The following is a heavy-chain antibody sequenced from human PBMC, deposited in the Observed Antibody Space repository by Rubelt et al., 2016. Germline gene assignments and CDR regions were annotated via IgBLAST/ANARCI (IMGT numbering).Heavy chain of an antibody. CDR1: GGSISSYY. J-gene: IGHJ6*02. D-gene: IGHD3-16*01. CDR2: IYYSGST. CDR3: ARRQREIWPRAYYYGMDV. Sequence: QVQLQESGPGLVKPSETLSLTCTVSGGSISSYYWSWIRQPPGKGLEWIGSIYYSGSTYYNPSLKSRVTISVDTSKNQFSLKLSSVTAADTAVYYCARRQREIWPRAYYYGMDVWGQGTTVTVSS. V-gene: IGHV4-59*05.